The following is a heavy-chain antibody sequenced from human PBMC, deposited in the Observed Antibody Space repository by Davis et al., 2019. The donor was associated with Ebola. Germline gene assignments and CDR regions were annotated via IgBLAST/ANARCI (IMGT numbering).Heavy chain of an antibody. CDR3: ARDRGGDYSFDY. V-gene: IGHV1-2*06. Sequence: AASVKVSCKASGYTFTGYYLYWVRQAPGQGLEWMGRINPNSGGTNYAQKFQGRVTMTRDTSISTAYMELSSLRSEDTSVYYCARDRGGDYSFDYWGQGTLVTVSS. CDR1: GYTFTGYY. D-gene: IGHD3-10*01. CDR2: INPNSGGT. J-gene: IGHJ4*02.